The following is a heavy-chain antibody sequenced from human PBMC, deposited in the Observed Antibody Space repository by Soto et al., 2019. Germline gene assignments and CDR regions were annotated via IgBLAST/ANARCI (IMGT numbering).Heavy chain of an antibody. J-gene: IGHJ4*02. V-gene: IGHV3-23*01. CDR1: GFTFSSYA. CDR2: ISGSGGST. D-gene: IGHD3-3*01. Sequence: GGSLRLSCAASGFTFSSYAMSWVRQAPGKGLEWVSAISGSGGSTYYADSVKGRFTISRDNSKNTLYLQMNSLRAEDTAVYYCAKDLDYDSWSGSRFDYWGQGTLVTVSS. CDR3: AKDLDYDSWSGSRFDY.